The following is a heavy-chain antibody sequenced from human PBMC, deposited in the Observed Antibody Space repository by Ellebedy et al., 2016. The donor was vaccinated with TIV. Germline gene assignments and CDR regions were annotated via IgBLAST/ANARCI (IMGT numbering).Heavy chain of an antibody. CDR3: ARVTFSSLSPFDN. D-gene: IGHD6-13*01. CDR2: INLNSGGT. Sequence: AASVKVSCKASGYTFXPYYMHSVRLXPGQGLDWMGWINLNSGGTNYAQKFQGLVTMTRDTSISTAYMELNRLTSDDTATSYWARVTFSSLSPFDNWGQGTLVTVSS. J-gene: IGHJ4*02. V-gene: IGHV1-2*04. CDR1: GYTFXPYY.